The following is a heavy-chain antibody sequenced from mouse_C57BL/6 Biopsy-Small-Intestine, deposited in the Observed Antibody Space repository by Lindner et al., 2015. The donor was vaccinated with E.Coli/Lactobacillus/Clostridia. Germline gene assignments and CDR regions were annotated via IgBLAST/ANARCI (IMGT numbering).Heavy chain of an antibody. CDR1: GYAFSSYW. V-gene: IGHV1-80*01. D-gene: IGHD1-1*01. CDR2: IYPGDGDT. Sequence: VQLQESGAELVKPGASVKISCKVSGYAFSSYWMNWVKQRPGKGLEWIGQIYPGDGDTNYNGKFKGKATLTGDKSSSTAYMQLSSLTSEDSAVYFCARDLHYYGTSRGAMDYWGQGTSVTVSS. CDR3: ARDLHYYGTSRGAMDY. J-gene: IGHJ4*01.